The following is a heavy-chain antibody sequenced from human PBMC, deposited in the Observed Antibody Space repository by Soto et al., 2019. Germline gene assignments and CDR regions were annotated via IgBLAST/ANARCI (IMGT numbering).Heavy chain of an antibody. CDR1: GFTFSSYG. D-gene: IGHD6-6*01. Sequence: PGGSLRLSCAASGFTFSSYGMHWVRQAPGKGLEWVAVIWYDGSNKYYADSVKGRFTISRDNSKNTLYLQMNSLRAEDTAVYYCARDLNGSSPHYYYYGMDVWGQGTTVTVSS. V-gene: IGHV3-33*01. J-gene: IGHJ6*02. CDR3: ARDLNGSSPHYYYYGMDV. CDR2: IWYDGSNK.